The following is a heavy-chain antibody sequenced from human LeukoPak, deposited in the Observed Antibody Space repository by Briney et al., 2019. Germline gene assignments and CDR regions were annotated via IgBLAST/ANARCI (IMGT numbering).Heavy chain of an antibody. V-gene: IGHV3-33*01. CDR3: ARDPYNGSYCSDY. J-gene: IGHJ4*02. D-gene: IGHD1-26*01. CDR2: IWYDGSNK. CDR1: GFTFSSYG. Sequence: GGSLRLSCAASGFTFSSYGMHWVRQAPGKGLEWVAVIWYDGSNKYYADSVKGRFTISRDNPKNTLYLQMNSLRAEDTAVYYCARDPYNGSYCSDYWGQGTLVTVSS.